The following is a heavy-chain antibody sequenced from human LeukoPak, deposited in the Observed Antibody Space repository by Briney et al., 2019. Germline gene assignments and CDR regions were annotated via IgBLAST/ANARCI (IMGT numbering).Heavy chain of an antibody. D-gene: IGHD3-9*01. Sequence: SETLSLTCTVSGGSISSYYWSWIRQPAGKGLEWIGRIYTSGSTNYNPSLKSRVTMSVDTSKNQFSLKLGSVTAADTAVYYCARGDYDILTGYLGFDYWGQGTLVTVSS. CDR3: ARGDYDILTGYLGFDY. V-gene: IGHV4-4*07. CDR2: IYTSGST. J-gene: IGHJ4*02. CDR1: GGSISSYY.